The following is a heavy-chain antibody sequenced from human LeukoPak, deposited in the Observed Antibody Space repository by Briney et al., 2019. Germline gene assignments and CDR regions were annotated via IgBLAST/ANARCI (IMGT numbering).Heavy chain of an antibody. Sequence: GGSLRLSCAASGFTFSSYAMSWVRQAPGKGLEWVSAISGSGGSTYYADSVKGRFTISRDNSKKALYLQMNSLRAEDKAVYYCAKDRGGCYSPYYFDYWGQGTLVTVSS. CDR2: ISGSGGST. CDR3: AKDRGGCYSPYYFDY. J-gene: IGHJ4*02. D-gene: IGHD6-19*01. V-gene: IGHV3-23*01. CDR1: GFTFSSYA.